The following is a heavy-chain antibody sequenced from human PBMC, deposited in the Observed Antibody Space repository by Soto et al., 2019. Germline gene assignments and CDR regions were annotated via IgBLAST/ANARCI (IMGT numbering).Heavy chain of an antibody. V-gene: IGHV3-23*01. CDR3: AKSAILTGLSYY. J-gene: IGHJ4*02. CDR2: ISASGDNS. D-gene: IGHD3-9*01. Sequence: GESLRHFTAASGCPFSNHAMSLVRQAPGRGLEWLVGISASGDNSYYADSVKGRFTISRDNSKGTLYLQMNNLRAEDTAVYYCAKSAILTGLSYYWGQGTLVTVSS. CDR1: GCPFSNHA.